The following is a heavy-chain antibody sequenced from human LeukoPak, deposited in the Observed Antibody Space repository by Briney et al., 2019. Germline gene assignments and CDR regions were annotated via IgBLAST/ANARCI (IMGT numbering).Heavy chain of an antibody. CDR1: GGTFSSYA. D-gene: IGHD4-17*01. CDR2: IIPIFGTA. J-gene: IGHJ4*02. Sequence: SVKVSCKASGGTFSSYAISWVRQAPGQGIEWMGGIIPIFGTANYAQKFQGRVTITADKSTSTAYMELSSLRSEDTAVYYCARGDGDLYYFDYWGQGTLVTVSS. CDR3: ARGDGDLYYFDY. V-gene: IGHV1-69*06.